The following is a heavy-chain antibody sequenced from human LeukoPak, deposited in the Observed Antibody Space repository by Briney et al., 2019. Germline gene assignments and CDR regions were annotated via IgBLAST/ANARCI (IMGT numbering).Heavy chain of an antibody. Sequence: SVKVSCKASGGTFISYAISWVRQAPGQGLEWMGGIIPIFGTANYAQKFQGRVTITADESTSTAYMELSSLRSEDTAVYYCAVTTVTLNTWFDPWGQGTLVTVSS. CDR1: GGTFISYA. CDR2: IIPIFGTA. J-gene: IGHJ5*02. D-gene: IGHD4-17*01. CDR3: AVTTVTLNTWFDP. V-gene: IGHV1-69*13.